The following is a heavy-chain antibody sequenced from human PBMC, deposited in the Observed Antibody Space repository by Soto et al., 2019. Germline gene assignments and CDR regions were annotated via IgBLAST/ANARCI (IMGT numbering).Heavy chain of an antibody. V-gene: IGHV4-31*03. D-gene: IGHD3-10*01. Sequence: QVQLQESGPGLVKPSQTLSLTCTVSGGSISSGGYYCSWIRQHPGKGLEWIGYIYYSGSTYYNPSLKRRVTISVDSSKNQFSLKLSSVTAADTAVYYCARFTMVRGASFDYWGQGTLVTVSS. CDR2: IYYSGST. CDR3: ARFTMVRGASFDY. J-gene: IGHJ4*02. CDR1: GGSISSGGYY.